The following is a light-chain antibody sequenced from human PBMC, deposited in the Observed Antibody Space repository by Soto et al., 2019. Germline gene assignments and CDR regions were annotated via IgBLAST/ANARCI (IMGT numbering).Light chain of an antibody. CDR1: QSVSGS. V-gene: IGKV3-11*01. CDR2: AAS. Sequence: ESVLIQSPATLSLSPGDRATLSCRTSQSVSGSLAWYQHKPGQAPRLLIYAASSRATGIPARFSGSGSGTDFTLTISSLEPEDSAVYYCQQRANWPPTWTFGQGTKVDIK. J-gene: IGKJ1*01. CDR3: QQRANWPPTWT.